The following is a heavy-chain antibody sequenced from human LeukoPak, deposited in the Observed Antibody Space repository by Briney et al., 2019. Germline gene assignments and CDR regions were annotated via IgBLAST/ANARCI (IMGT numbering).Heavy chain of an antibody. CDR3: ARAVKSRQNQLLLYRGYYFDY. J-gene: IGHJ4*02. CDR1: GYTFTSYD. V-gene: IGHV1-8*03. CDR2: MNPNSGNT. D-gene: IGHD2-2*01. Sequence: ASVKVSCKASGYTFTSYDINWVRQATVQGLEWMGWMNPNSGNTGYAQKFQGRVTITRNTSISTAYMELSSLRSEDTAVYYCARAVKSRQNQLLLYRGYYFDYWGQGTLVTVSS.